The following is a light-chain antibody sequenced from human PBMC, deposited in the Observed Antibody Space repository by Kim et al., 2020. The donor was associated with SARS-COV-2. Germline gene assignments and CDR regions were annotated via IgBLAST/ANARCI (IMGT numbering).Light chain of an antibody. CDR3: QGWDKSSDHVV. J-gene: IGLJ2*01. Sequence: SYELTQPPSVSVAPGKTARITCGGNNIGSKSVHWYQQKPGQAPVLVIYYDSDRPSGIPERFSGSNSGNTATLTISRVEAGDEADYYCQGWDKSSDHVVFG. CDR1: NIGSKS. CDR2: YDS. V-gene: IGLV3-21*04.